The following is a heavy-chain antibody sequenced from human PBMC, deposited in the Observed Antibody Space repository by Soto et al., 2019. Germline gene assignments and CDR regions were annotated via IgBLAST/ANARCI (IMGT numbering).Heavy chain of an antibody. Sequence: PWETLSLTCAVSGYSISSGYYWGWIRQPPGKGLEWIGIIYHSGSTYYNASLKSRVTISVDTSKNQFSLKLTSVTDADTAVYYCASGIDFYYAMDVWGQGTTVSVSS. CDR2: IYHSGST. CDR1: GYSISSGYY. CDR3: ASGIDFYYAMDV. V-gene: IGHV4-38-2*01. J-gene: IGHJ6*01.